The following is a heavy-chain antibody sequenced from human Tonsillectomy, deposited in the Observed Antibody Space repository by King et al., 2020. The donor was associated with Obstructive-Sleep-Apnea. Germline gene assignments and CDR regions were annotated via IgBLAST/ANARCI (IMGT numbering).Heavy chain of an antibody. CDR1: GYFISSGYY. J-gene: IGHJ5*02. D-gene: IGHD5-18*01. CDR2: IYHSGST. V-gene: IGHV4-38-2*02. Sequence: QLQESGPGLVKPSETLSLTCTVSGYFISSGYYWGWIRQPPGKGLEWIGSIYHSGSTYYNPSLKSRVTISVDTSKNQFSLKLSSVTAADTAVYYCARVVDTAMVMSPWGQGTLVTVSS. CDR3: ARVVDTAMVMSP.